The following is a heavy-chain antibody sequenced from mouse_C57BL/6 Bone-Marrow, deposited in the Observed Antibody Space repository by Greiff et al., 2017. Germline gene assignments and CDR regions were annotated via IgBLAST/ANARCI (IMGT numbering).Heavy chain of an antibody. CDR3: ARDGYLYYYAMDY. CDR1: GYTFTDYY. D-gene: IGHD2-3*01. CDR2: INPNNGGT. Sequence: EVKLVESGPELVKPGASVKISCKASGYTFTDYYMNWVKQSHGKSLEWIGDINPNNGGTSYNQKFKGKATLTVDKSSSTAYMELRSLTSEDSAVYYCARDGYLYYYAMDYWGQGTSVTVSS. V-gene: IGHV1-26*01. J-gene: IGHJ4*01.